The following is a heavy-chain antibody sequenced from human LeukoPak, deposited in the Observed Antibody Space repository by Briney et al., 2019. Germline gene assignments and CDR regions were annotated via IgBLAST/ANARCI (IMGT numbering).Heavy chain of an antibody. V-gene: IGHV4-39*07. CDR1: GGSISSSSYY. CDR3: AQRRGDYDSSGYYYLY. J-gene: IGHJ4*02. Sequence: SETLSLTCTVSGGSISSSSYYWGWIRQPPGKGLEWIGNIYYSGSTYYNPSLKSRVTISVDTSKNQFSLKLSSVTAADTAVYYCAQRRGDYDSSGYYYLYWGQGTLVTVSS. CDR2: IYYSGST. D-gene: IGHD3-22*01.